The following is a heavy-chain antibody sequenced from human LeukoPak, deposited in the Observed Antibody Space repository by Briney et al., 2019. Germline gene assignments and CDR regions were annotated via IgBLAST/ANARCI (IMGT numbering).Heavy chain of an antibody. CDR1: GYIFTSYW. J-gene: IGHJ4*02. CDR3: ARQTYYDSSGSDY. CDR2: IYPGDSDT. V-gene: IGHV5-51*01. Sequence: GESLKISCKGSGYIFTSYWIGWVRQMPGKGLEWMGIIYPGDSDTRYSPSFQGQVTISADKSISTAYLQWSSLKASDTAMYYCARQTYYDSSGSDYWGQGTLVTVSS. D-gene: IGHD3-22*01.